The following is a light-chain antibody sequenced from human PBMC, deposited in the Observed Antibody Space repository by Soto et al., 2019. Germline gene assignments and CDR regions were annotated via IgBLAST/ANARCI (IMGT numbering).Light chain of an antibody. CDR1: ISDVGGYNS. V-gene: IGLV2-14*03. Sequence: QSVRAQPASVSGAPGQSIAISCAGTISDVGGYNSVSWYQQHPGKAPKLMIYDVSNRPSGVSNRFSGSKSVNTASLTISGLQAEDEADYYCCSFTSSSTPGYVFGTGTKVTVL. CDR3: CSFTSSSTPGYV. CDR2: DVS. J-gene: IGLJ1*01.